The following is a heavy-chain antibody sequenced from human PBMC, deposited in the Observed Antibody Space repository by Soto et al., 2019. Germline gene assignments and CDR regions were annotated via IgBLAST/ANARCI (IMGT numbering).Heavy chain of an antibody. Sequence: ASVKVSCKASGYTFTGYYMHWVRQAPGQGLEWMGWINPNSGGTNYAQKFQGRVTMTRDTSISTAYMELSRLRSDDTAVYYCARDNSYSSSWYYYYGMDVWGQGTTVTVSS. J-gene: IGHJ6*02. V-gene: IGHV1-2*02. CDR2: INPNSGGT. D-gene: IGHD6-13*01. CDR3: ARDNSYSSSWYYYYGMDV. CDR1: GYTFTGYY.